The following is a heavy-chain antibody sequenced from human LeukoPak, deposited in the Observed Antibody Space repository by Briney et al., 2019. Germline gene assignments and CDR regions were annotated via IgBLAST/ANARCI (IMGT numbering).Heavy chain of an antibody. CDR1: GGSISSSSYY. J-gene: IGHJ5*02. D-gene: IGHD4-23*01. CDR3: ARVTLRFGGIVNWFDP. CDR2: IYYSGST. V-gene: IGHV4-39*01. Sequence: SETLSLTCTVSGGSISSSSYYWGWIRQPPGKGLEWIGSIYYSGSTYYNPSLKSRVTISVDTSKNQFSLKLSSVTAADTAVYYCARVTLRFGGIVNWFDPWGQGTLVTVSS.